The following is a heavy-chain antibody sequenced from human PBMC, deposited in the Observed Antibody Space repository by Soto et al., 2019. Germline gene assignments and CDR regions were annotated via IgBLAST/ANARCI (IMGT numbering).Heavy chain of an antibody. J-gene: IGHJ4*02. V-gene: IGHV3-48*01. CDR2: ISSSSSSI. CDR3: ASSWGGGSCHFDY. CDR1: GLTFSSYS. D-gene: IGHD2-15*01. Sequence: EAQLVESGGGLVQPGGSLRLSCVASGLTFSSYSMNWVRQAPGKGLEWVSDISSSSSSIFYADSVKGRFNITRDNAKNSLCLQMTSLGAEDSAVYYWASSWGGGSCHFDYWGQGTPVTVSS.